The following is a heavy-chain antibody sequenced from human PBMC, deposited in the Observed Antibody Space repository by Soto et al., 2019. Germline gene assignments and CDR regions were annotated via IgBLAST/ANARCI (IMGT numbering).Heavy chain of an antibody. CDR3: ARAHLFRFLEWSYGMDV. J-gene: IGHJ6*02. D-gene: IGHD3-3*01. V-gene: IGHV1-69*13. CDR2: IIPIFGTA. Sequence: ASVKVSCTASGGTFSSCAISWVRQATGQGLEWMGGIIPIFGTANYAQKFQGRVTITADESTSTAYMELSSLRSEDTAVYYCARAHLFRFLEWSYGMDVWGQGTTVTVSS. CDR1: GGTFSSCA.